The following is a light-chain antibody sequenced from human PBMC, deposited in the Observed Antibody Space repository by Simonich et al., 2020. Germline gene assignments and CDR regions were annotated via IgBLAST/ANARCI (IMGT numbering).Light chain of an antibody. CDR1: QSISSW. V-gene: IGKV1-5*03. CDR2: KAS. CDR3: QQYNSYSYT. Sequence: DIQMTQSPSTLSASVGNRVTITCRPSQSISSWLAWYQQKPGKAPKILFYKASSLESGVPSRFSGSGSGTEFTLTISSLQPDDFATYYCQQYNSYSYTFGQGTKLEIK. J-gene: IGKJ2*01.